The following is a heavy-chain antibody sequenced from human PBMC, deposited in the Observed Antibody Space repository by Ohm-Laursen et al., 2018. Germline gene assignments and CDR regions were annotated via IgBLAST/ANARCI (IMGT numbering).Heavy chain of an antibody. Sequence: GTLSLTCTVSNDSFDEAFWSWIRQPAGKGLEWIGRVFPVGATNYNPSLKGRLTMSINRSKKQFSLRLTSVTAADTAVYYCTNSLGGVHWGPGILVTVSS. CDR3: TNSLGGVH. V-gene: IGHV4-4*07. J-gene: IGHJ4*02. CDR2: VFPVGAT. CDR1: NDSFDEAF.